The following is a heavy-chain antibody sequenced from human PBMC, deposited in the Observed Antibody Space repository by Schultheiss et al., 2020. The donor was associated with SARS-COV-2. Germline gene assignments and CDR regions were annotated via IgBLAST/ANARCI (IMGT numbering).Heavy chain of an antibody. CDR2: ISWNSGSI. J-gene: IGHJ6*02. CDR1: GFTFGNYG. V-gene: IGHV3-9*01. Sequence: GGSLRLSCAASGFTFGNYGMNWVRQAPGKGLEWVSGISWNSGSIAYADSVKGRFTISRDNAKNSLYLQMNSLRAEDTALYYCAKDSIAAAGYNYYYYGMDVWGQGTTVTVSS. D-gene: IGHD6-13*01. CDR3: AKDSIAAAGYNYYYYGMDV.